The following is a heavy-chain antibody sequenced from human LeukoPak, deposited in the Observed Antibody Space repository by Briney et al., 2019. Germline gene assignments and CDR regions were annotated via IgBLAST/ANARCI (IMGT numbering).Heavy chain of an antibody. CDR1: GGSVTTSSFY. Sequence: SETLSLTCTLSGGSVTTSSFYWAWIRQPPGKGLEGIGTIYYSGITYYHSSLKSRVTISVDTSKTQFSLKLNSVTAADTAVYFCAKSGPAAGRPDAFDIWGQGTMVTVSS. D-gene: IGHD2-2*01. J-gene: IGHJ3*02. CDR3: AKSGPAAGRPDAFDI. CDR2: IYYSGIT. V-gene: IGHV4-39*07.